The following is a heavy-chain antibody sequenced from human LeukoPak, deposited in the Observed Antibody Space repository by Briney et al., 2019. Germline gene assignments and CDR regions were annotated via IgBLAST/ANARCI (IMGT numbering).Heavy chain of an antibody. V-gene: IGHV4-59*12. CDR2: IYYSGST. CDR1: GGSITTYY. Sequence: SETLSLTCTVSGGSITTYYWNWIRQPPGKGLEWIGCIYYSGSTNYNPSLKSRVTMSVDTSKNQFSLKLSSVTAADTAVYYCASTNRVAVYDCFNYWGQGTLVTVSS. D-gene: IGHD5/OR15-5a*01. J-gene: IGHJ4*02. CDR3: ASTNRVAVYDCFNY.